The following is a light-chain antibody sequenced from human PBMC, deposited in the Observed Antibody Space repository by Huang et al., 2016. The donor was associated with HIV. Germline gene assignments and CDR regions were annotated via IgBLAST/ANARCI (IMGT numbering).Light chain of an antibody. CDR2: WAS. CDR1: QSLLYSSNNKNY. CDR3: HQYYATGT. Sequence: DIVMTQSPDSLAVSLGARATINCKSSQSLLYSSNNKNYLAWYQQKPGQPPKLLIYWASTRESGVPDRFSGSGSETDFTLTISSLQAEDVAVYYCHQYYATGTFGQETKVEI. V-gene: IGKV4-1*01. J-gene: IGKJ1*01.